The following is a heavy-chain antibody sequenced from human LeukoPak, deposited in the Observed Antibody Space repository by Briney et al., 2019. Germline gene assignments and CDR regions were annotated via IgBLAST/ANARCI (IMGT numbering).Heavy chain of an antibody. J-gene: IGHJ4*02. V-gene: IGHV3-21*01. D-gene: IGHD6-13*01. CDR2: ISSSSSYI. Sequence: GGSLRLSCAASGFTFSSYSMNWVRQAPGKGLDWVSSISSSSSYIYYADSVKGRFTISRDNAKNSLYLQMNSLRAEDTAVYYCARDLDSSSWEEVDYWGQGTLVTVSS. CDR1: GFTFSSYS. CDR3: ARDLDSSSWEEVDY.